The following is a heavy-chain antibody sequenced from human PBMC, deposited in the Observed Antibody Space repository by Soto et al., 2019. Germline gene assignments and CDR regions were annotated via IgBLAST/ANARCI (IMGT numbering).Heavy chain of an antibody. CDR3: ARDSKGYDFWSGYPGNYGMDV. CDR1: GYTFTSYA. D-gene: IGHD3-3*01. CDR2: INAGNGNT. V-gene: IGHV1-3*01. J-gene: IGHJ6*02. Sequence: ASVKVSCKASGYTFTSYAMHWVRQAPGQRLEWMGWINAGNGNTKYSQKFQGRVTITRDTSASTAYMELSSLRSEDTAMYYCARDSKGYDFWSGYPGNYGMDVWGQGTTVTVSS.